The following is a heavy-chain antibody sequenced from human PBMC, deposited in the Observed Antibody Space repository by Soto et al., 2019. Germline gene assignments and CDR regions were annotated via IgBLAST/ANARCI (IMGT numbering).Heavy chain of an antibody. CDR3: ARLRNTVATGAFDI. CDR2: IYYSGST. CDR1: GGSISSYY. D-gene: IGHD4-17*01. Sequence: SETLSLTCTVSGGSISSYYWSWIRQPPGKGLEWIGYIYYSGSTNYNPSLKSRVTTSVDTSKNQFFLKLSSVTAADTAVYYCARLRNTVATGAFDIWGQGTMVTVSS. V-gene: IGHV4-59*08. J-gene: IGHJ3*02.